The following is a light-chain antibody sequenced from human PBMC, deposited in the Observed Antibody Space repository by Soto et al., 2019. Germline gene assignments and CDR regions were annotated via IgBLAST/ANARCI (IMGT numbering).Light chain of an antibody. CDR3: QQYHNWPIT. Sequence: ESVLTQSPGTLSLSPGERATLSCRASQSIKNLLAWYHQRPGQSPRLLLYYASTRATGVPARFSGSGSGTEFTLAISSLQSEDFAVYYCQQYHNWPITFGQGTRLEV. CDR1: QSIKNL. V-gene: IGKV3-15*01. CDR2: YAS. J-gene: IGKJ5*01.